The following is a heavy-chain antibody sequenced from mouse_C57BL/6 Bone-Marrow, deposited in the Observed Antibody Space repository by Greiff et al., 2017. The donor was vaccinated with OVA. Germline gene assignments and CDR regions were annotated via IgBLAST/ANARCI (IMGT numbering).Heavy chain of an antibody. J-gene: IGHJ2*01. D-gene: IGHD2-4*01. Sequence: QVQLQQPGAELVMPGASVKLSCKASGYTFTSYWMHWVKQRPGQGLEWIGEIDPSDSYTNYNQKFKGQSTLTVDKSSSTAYMQLSSLTSEDSAVYYCARSGDYHYFDYWGQGTTLTVSS. CDR1: GYTFTSYW. V-gene: IGHV1-69*01. CDR2: IDPSDSYT. CDR3: ARSGDYHYFDY.